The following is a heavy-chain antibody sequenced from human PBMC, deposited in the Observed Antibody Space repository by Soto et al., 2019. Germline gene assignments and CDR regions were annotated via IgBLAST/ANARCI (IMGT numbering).Heavy chain of an antibody. V-gene: IGHV4-59*01. CDR2: IYYSGST. CDR1: GCSISSYY. CDR3: AGAGFGELRYH. D-gene: IGHD3-10*01. J-gene: IGHJ5*02. Sequence: SETLSLTCTVSGCSISSYYWSWIRQPPGKGLEWIGYIYYSGSTNYNPSLKSRVTISVDTSKNQFSLKLSSVTAADTAVYYCAGAGFGELRYHWGQGTLVTVSS.